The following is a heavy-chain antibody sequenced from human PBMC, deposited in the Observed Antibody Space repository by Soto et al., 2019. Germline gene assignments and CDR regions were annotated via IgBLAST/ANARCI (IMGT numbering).Heavy chain of an antibody. J-gene: IGHJ6*02. CDR1: GYTFTSYG. Sequence: ASVKVSCKASGYTFTSYGISWVRQAPGQGLEWMAWISGYTGNTDYAQKLQGRITVTTDTSTSTAFMELRSLRSDDTAVYYCATNFFIVVAPRTPRYGMDVWGQGTTVTVSS. CDR2: ISGYTGNT. D-gene: IGHD6-19*01. CDR3: ATNFFIVVAPRTPRYGMDV. V-gene: IGHV1-18*01.